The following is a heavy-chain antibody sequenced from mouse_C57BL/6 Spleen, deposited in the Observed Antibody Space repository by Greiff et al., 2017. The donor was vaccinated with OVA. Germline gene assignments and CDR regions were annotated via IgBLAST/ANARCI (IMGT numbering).Heavy chain of an antibody. D-gene: IGHD1-1*01. CDR3: AKSRTVVAHYYAMDY. CDR1: GFSLTSYG. CDR2: IWRGGST. V-gene: IGHV2-5*01. Sequence: QVQLQQSGPGLVQPSQSLSITCTVSGFSLTSYGVHWVRQSPGKGLEWLGVIWRGGSTDYNAAFMSRLSITKDNSKSQVFFKMNSLQADDTAIYYCAKSRTVVAHYYAMDYWGQGTSVTVSS. J-gene: IGHJ4*01.